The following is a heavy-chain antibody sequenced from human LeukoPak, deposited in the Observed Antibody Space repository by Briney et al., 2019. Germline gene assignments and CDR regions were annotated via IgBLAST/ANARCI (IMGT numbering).Heavy chain of an antibody. J-gene: IGHJ4*02. CDR3: VRGHTGTIFGAVPVNPLGY. Sequence: GGSLRLSCEGSGFSFSGHWMHWVRQAPGKGLVWVSRVHDNERSASYGDSVRGRFTISKDNARNILYLQMDSLRVEDTAVYYYVRGHTGTIFGAVPVNPLGYWGQGTLVTVSS. CDR1: GFSFSGHW. CDR2: VHDNERSA. D-gene: IGHD3-3*01. V-gene: IGHV3-74*01.